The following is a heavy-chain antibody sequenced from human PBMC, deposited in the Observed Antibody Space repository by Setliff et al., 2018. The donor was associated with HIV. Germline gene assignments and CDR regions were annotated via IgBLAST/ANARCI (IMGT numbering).Heavy chain of an antibody. Sequence: ASVKVSCKASGYTFSRYAMNWVRQAPGQSLEWMGWINAGNGYTKYPQKFQGRVTITSDTSASTAHMELWSLRSEDTAMYYCARVPYCSGGSCYRNYVDYWGPGTLVTVS. J-gene: IGHJ4*02. CDR2: INAGNGYT. CDR3: ARVPYCSGGSCYRNYVDY. D-gene: IGHD2-15*01. V-gene: IGHV1-3*01. CDR1: GYTFSRYA.